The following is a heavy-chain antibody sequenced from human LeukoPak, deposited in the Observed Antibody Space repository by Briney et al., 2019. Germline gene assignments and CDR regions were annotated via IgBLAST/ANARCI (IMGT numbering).Heavy chain of an antibody. V-gene: IGHV3-7*01. CDR1: GLIFSKYW. J-gene: IGHJ4*02. CDR3: ARGPAASGYYDSRGRYGYFDY. CDR2: IKPDGSEK. D-gene: IGHD3-22*01. Sequence: GGSLRLSCAASGLIFSKYWMTWVRQAPGKGLEWVASIKPDGSEKYYLDSVKGRFTISRDNAKNSLYLQMNSLRAEDTAVYYCARGPAASGYYDSRGRYGYFDYWGQGTLVTVSS.